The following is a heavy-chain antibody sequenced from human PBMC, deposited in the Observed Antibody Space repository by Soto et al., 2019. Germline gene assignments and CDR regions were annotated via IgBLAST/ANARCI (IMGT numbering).Heavy chain of an antibody. CDR3: ARHGGSYYNVDYYYRMDV. CDR2: IYPGDSDT. J-gene: IGHJ6*02. CDR1: GYRFTSYC. D-gene: IGHD3-10*01. Sequence: GESLKISCKGSGYRFTSYCIGCVRQMPGKGLERMGIIYPGDSDTRYSPSFQGQVTISADKSISTAYLQWSSLKASDTAMYYCARHGGSYYNVDYYYRMDVWGQGTTVTVSS. V-gene: IGHV5-51*01.